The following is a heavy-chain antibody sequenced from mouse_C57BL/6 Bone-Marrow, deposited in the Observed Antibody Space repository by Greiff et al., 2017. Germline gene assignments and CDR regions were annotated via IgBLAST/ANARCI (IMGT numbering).Heavy chain of an antibody. CDR3: ARALYYYGSSHTYFDY. CDR1: GYTFTSYW. D-gene: IGHD1-1*01. V-gene: IGHV1-55*01. Sequence: QVQLQQPGAELVKPGASVKMSCKASGYTFTSYWITWVKQRPGQGLEWIGDIYPGSGSTNYNEKFKSKATLTVDTSSSTAYMQLSSLTSEDSAVYYCARALYYYGSSHTYFDYWGQGTTLTVSS. J-gene: IGHJ2*01. CDR2: IYPGSGST.